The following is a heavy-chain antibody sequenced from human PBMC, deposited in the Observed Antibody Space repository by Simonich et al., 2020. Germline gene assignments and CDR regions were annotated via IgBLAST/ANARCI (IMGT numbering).Heavy chain of an antibody. CDR1: GFTFSSYA. Sequence: GGGLVQPGGSLRLSCAASGFTFSSYAMSWVRQDPGMGLEWVSDISGSGGSTYNADSVKGRFTISRDNSKNPLYLQMKSLRDEDTAVYYCAKDLGERITMIVVVIDAFDIWGQGTMVTVSS. D-gene: IGHD3-22*01. CDR2: ISGSGGST. V-gene: IGHV3-23*01. CDR3: AKDLGERITMIVVVIDAFDI. J-gene: IGHJ3*02.